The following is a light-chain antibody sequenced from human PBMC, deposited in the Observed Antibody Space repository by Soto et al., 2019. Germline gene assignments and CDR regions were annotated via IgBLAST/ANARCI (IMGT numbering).Light chain of an antibody. CDR1: QSVSSSH. V-gene: IGKV3-20*01. CDR2: GAS. Sequence: EIVLTQSPGTLSSSPGERATLSCRASQSVSSSHLAWYQQKPGQAPRLLIYGASSRAPGHPGKFSGSGSGTDFTLTISRLEPEDFAVYYCQQYGSSPRYTVGQGTKLEIK. CDR3: QQYGSSPRYT. J-gene: IGKJ2*01.